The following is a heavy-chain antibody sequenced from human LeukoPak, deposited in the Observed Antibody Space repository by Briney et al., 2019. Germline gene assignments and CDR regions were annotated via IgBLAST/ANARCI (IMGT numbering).Heavy chain of an antibody. V-gene: IGHV4-38-2*02. Sequence: PSETLSLTCTVSGGSTSTYYWTWIRQPPGKGLEWIGSIYHSGSTYYNPSLKSRVTISVDTSKNQFSLKLSSVTAADTAVYYCARVTKRGSGAFDIWGQGTMVTVSS. CDR3: ARVTKRGSGAFDI. J-gene: IGHJ3*02. D-gene: IGHD3-3*01. CDR1: GGSTSTYY. CDR2: IYHSGST.